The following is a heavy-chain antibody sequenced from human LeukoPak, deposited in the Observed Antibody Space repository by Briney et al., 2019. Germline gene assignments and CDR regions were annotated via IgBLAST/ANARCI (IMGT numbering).Heavy chain of an antibody. Sequence: PGGSLRLSCAASGFTFDDYGMSWVRQAPGKGLEWVSSISSSSSYIYYADSVKGRFTISRDNAKNSLYLQMNSLRAEDTAVYYCARDGGWELLTDFDYWGQGTLVTVSS. D-gene: IGHD1-26*01. CDR3: ARDGGWELLTDFDY. CDR1: GFTFDDYG. J-gene: IGHJ4*02. V-gene: IGHV3-21*01. CDR2: ISSSSSYI.